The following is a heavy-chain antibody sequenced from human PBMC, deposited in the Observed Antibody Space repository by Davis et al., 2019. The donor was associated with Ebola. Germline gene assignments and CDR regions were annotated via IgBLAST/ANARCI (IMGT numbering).Heavy chain of an antibody. V-gene: IGHV4-34*01. CDR2: INHSGST. CDR3: ARESASNWFDP. Sequence: PGGSLRLSCAVYGGSFSGYYWSWLRQPPGKGLEWIGEINHSGSTNYNPSLKSRVTISVDTSKNQFSLRLSSVTAADTAVYYCARESASNWFDPWGQGTLVTVSS. J-gene: IGHJ5*02. CDR1: GGSFSGYY.